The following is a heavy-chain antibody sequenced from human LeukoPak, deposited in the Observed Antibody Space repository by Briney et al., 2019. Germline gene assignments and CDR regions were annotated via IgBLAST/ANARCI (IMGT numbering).Heavy chain of an antibody. J-gene: IGHJ4*02. CDR2: IFYSGST. D-gene: IGHD3-10*01. CDR3: ARGAGGFGEFDFDY. Sequence: SETLSLTCTVSGYSISSGYYWGWIRQPPGKGLEWIGSIFYSGSTYYNPSLKSRVTISVDTANLFSLKLSSVTAADTAVYYCARGAGGFGEFDFDYWGQGTLVTLSS. V-gene: IGHV4-38-2*02. CDR1: GYSISSGYY.